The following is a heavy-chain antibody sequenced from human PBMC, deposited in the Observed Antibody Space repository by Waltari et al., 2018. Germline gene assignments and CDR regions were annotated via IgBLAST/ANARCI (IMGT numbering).Heavy chain of an antibody. V-gene: IGHV4-39*07. J-gene: IGHJ1*01. CDR1: GGSISSSSYY. Sequence: QLQLQESGPGLVKPSETLSLTCTVSGGSISSSSYYWGWIRQPPGKGLEWIGSIYYSGSTYYNPSLKSRVTISVDTSKNQISLKLSSVTAADTAVYYCARREYYDSSGYFQHWGQGTLVTVSS. CDR3: ARREYYDSSGYFQH. CDR2: IYYSGST. D-gene: IGHD3-22*01.